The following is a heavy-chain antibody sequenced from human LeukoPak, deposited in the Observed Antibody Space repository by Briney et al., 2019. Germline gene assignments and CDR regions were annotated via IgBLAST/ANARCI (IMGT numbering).Heavy chain of an antibody. CDR3: ARDTVDAFDI. CDR2: IYYSGST. D-gene: IGHD4-17*01. Sequence: SETLSLTCTVSGGFISSYYWSWIRQPPGKGLEWIGYIYYSGSTNYNPSLKSRVTISVDTSKNQFSLKLSSVTAADTAVYYCARDTVDAFDIWGQGTMVTVSS. V-gene: IGHV4-59*01. J-gene: IGHJ3*02. CDR1: GGFISSYY.